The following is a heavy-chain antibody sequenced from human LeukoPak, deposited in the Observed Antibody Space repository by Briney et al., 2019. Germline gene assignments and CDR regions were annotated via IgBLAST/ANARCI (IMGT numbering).Heavy chain of an antibody. D-gene: IGHD2-15*01. J-gene: IGHJ6*02. Sequence: GGSLELPCSASGFPFSSYAMHWVRQAPRKGLEYVSAISDSGGSTYYADSVKGRFTIPRDNSKNTLYLQMSSLRAEDTAVYFCVRGYSFGPYGMDVLGQGTTVTVSS. CDR1: GFPFSSYA. CDR3: VRGYSFGPYGMDV. CDR2: ISDSGGST. V-gene: IGHV3-64D*09.